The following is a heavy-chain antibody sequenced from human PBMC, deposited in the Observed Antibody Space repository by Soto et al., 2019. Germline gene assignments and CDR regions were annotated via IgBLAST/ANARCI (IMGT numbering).Heavy chain of an antibody. J-gene: IGHJ5*02. CDR3: ARDSPRGYRCFPTSFDP. V-gene: IGHV4-39*02. D-gene: IGHD5-12*01. CDR1: GGSISSSSYY. CDR2: IYYSGST. Sequence: QLQLQESGPGLVKPSETLSLTCTVSGGSISSSSYYWGWIRQPPGKGLEWIGSIYYSGSTYYNPSLQSRVTIPVDTSKNQFPLKLSSVAAAETAVYYCARDSPRGYRCFPTSFDPLGQGTLVTVSS.